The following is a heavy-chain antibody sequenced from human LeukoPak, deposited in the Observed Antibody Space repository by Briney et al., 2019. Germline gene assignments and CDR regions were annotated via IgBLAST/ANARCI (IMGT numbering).Heavy chain of an antibody. CDR2: ISYDGSNK. Sequence: GGSLRLSCAASGFTFSSYAMHWVRQAPGKGLEWVAVISYDGSNKYYADSVKGRFTISRDNSKNTLYLQMNSLRAEDTAVYYCARARVDYWGQGTLVTVSS. CDR3: ARARVDY. J-gene: IGHJ4*02. CDR1: GFTFSSYA. V-gene: IGHV3-30-3*01.